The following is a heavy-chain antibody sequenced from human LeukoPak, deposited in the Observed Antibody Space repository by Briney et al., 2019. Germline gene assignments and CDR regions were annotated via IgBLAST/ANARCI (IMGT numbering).Heavy chain of an antibody. J-gene: IGHJ4*02. CDR2: ISGSGGST. D-gene: IGHD6-19*01. Sequence: GGSLRLSCAASGFTFSSYAMSWVRQAPGNGLEWVSAISGSGGSTYYADSVKGRFTISRDNSKNTLYLQMNSLRAEDTAVYYCAKGSTYSSGWYALTSLLVGDYWGQGTLVTVSS. CDR1: GFTFSSYA. CDR3: AKGSTYSSGWYALTSLLVGDY. V-gene: IGHV3-23*01.